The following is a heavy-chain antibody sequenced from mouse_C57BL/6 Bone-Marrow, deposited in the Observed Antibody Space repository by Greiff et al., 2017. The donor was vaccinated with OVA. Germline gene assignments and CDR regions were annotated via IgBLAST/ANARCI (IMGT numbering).Heavy chain of an antibody. J-gene: IGHJ1*03. Sequence: EVKLMESEGGLVQPGSSMKLSCTASGFTFSDYYMAWVRQVPEKGLEWVANINYDGSSTYYLDSLKSRFIISRDNAKNILYLQMSSLKSEDTATYYGARDTQFITTVDWYFDVWGTGTTVTVSS. CDR1: GFTFSDYY. V-gene: IGHV5-16*01. CDR3: ARDTQFITTVDWYFDV. D-gene: IGHD1-1*01. CDR2: INYDGSST.